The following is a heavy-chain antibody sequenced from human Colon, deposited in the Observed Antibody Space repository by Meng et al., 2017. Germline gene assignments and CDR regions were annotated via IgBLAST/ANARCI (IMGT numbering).Heavy chain of an antibody. CDR3: AASSGWYRIDS. V-gene: IGHV4-4*02. Sequence: VQREESGPGLVEPSVTLSLTCGVSGVSVTSGQFWTWVRQPPGKGLEWIGEFHYTGPINYKPSLMSRVTISVDASRNQFSLRLTSVTAADTAVYYCAASSGWYRIDSWGQGTLVTVSS. CDR2: FHYTGPI. CDR1: GVSVTSGQF. J-gene: IGHJ4*02. D-gene: IGHD6-19*01.